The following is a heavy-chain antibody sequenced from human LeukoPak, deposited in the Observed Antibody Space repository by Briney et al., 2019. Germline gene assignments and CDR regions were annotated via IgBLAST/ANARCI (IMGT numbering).Heavy chain of an antibody. J-gene: IGHJ3*02. CDR2: ISNDGDT. D-gene: IGHD3-22*01. CDR3: AKDTGYYDSSGDAFDI. Sequence: GGSLRLSCAASGFTVSSNYMSWVRQGPGKGLECVSVISNDGDTYYADSVKGRFTISRDNSKNTLYLQMNSLRAEDTAVYYCAKDTGYYDSSGDAFDIWGQGTMVTVSS. V-gene: IGHV3-53*01. CDR1: GFTVSSNY.